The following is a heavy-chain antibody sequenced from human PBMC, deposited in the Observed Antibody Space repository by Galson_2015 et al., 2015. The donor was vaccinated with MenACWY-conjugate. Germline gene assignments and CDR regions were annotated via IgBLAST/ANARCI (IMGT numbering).Heavy chain of an antibody. Sequence: SLRLSCAASRFSFNTYGMHWVRQAPGKGLEWVASLRSDGSKGFYADSVKGRFTISRDNSKNTLSLQMNSLRAEDTARYYRVKDSHPLNPYFDYWGQGTLVTVSS. CDR2: LRSDGSKG. V-gene: IGHV3-30*02. J-gene: IGHJ4*02. CDR1: RFSFNTYG. D-gene: IGHD2-8*01. CDR3: VKDSHPLNPYFDY.